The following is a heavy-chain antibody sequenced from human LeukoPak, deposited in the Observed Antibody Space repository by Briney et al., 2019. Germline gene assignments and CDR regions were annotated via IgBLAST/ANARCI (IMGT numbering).Heavy chain of an antibody. J-gene: IGHJ5*02. D-gene: IGHD6-19*01. CDR2: FDPEDGET. CDR1: GYTLTELS. Sequence: ASVEVSCKVSGYTLTELSMHWVRQAPGKGLEWMGGFDPEDGETIYAQKFQGRVTMTEDTSTDTAYMELSSLRSEDTAVYYCATDGGWGSGWYGNWFDPWGQGTLVTVSS. CDR3: ATDGGWGSGWYGNWFDP. V-gene: IGHV1-24*01.